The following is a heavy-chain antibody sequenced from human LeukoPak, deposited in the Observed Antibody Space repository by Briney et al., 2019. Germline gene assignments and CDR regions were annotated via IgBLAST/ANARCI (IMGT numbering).Heavy chain of an antibody. CDR1: GFTFSSYD. D-gene: IGHD5-24*01. CDR3: AREFGHNRWYFDY. Sequence: GGSLRLSCAASGFTFSSYDMHWVRQATGKGLEWVSAIGTAGDTYYPGSVKGRFTVSRDNSLNTLHLQMNSLKTEDTAVYYCAREFGHNRWYFDYWGQGALVTVSS. V-gene: IGHV3-13*01. CDR2: IGTAGDT. J-gene: IGHJ4*02.